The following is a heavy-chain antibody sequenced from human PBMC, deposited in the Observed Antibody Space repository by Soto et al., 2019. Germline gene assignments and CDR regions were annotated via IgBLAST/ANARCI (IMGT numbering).Heavy chain of an antibody. Sequence: SVKVSCKASGGTFSSYAISWVRQAPGQGLEWMGGIIPIFGTANYAQKFQGRVTITADKSTSTAYMELSSLRSEDTAVYYCARVQYYYDSSGYLRDFYGMDVWGQGTTVTVSS. CDR2: IIPIFGTA. CDR1: GGTFSSYA. V-gene: IGHV1-69*06. D-gene: IGHD3-22*01. J-gene: IGHJ6*02. CDR3: ARVQYYYDSSGYLRDFYGMDV.